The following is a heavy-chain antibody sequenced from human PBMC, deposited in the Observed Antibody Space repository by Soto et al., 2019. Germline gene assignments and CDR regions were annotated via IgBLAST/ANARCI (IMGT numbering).Heavy chain of an antibody. CDR1: GYTFTSYD. CDR2: MNPNSGNT. J-gene: IGHJ4*02. V-gene: IGHV1-8*01. Sequence: QVQLVQSGAEVKKPGASVKVSCKASGYTFTSYDINWVRQATGQGLEWMGWMNPNSGNTGYAQKFQGRVTMTRNTSISTAYMELSSLRSEDTAVYYCAGSQALRFLEWLSDFDYWGQGTLVTVSS. CDR3: AGSQALRFLEWLSDFDY. D-gene: IGHD3-3*01.